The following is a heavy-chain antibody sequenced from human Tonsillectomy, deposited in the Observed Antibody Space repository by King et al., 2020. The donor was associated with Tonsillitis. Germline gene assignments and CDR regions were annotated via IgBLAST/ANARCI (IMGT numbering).Heavy chain of an antibody. CDR3: ARGGRITIIGGY. Sequence: VQLQQWGAGLLKPSETLSLTCAVYGGSFSGYYWSWIRQPPGKGLEWIGEINHSGSTNYNPSLKSRVTISVDTSKNQFSLKLSSVTAAASAVYYCARGGRITIIGGYWGQGTLVTVSS. CDR1: GGSFSGYY. V-gene: IGHV4-34*01. J-gene: IGHJ4*02. CDR2: INHSGST. D-gene: IGHD3-9*01.